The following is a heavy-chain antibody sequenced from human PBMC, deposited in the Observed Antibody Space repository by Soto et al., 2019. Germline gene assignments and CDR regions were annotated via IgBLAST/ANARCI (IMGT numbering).Heavy chain of an antibody. D-gene: IGHD3-9*01. CDR3: ARVPLLTGYYPLYY. CDR1: GYTFTRSV. J-gene: IGHJ4*02. V-gene: IGHV1-18*01. CDR2: ISTYNGDT. Sequence: ASVKVSCKASGYTFTRSVISWVRQAPGQGLEWMGWISTYNGDTNYAQTLQGRVTMTTDTSTSTAYMELRSLRSDDTAVYYCARVPLLTGYYPLYYWGQGTLVTVSS.